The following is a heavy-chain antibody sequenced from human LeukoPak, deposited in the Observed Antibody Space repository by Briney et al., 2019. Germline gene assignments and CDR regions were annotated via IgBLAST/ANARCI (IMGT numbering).Heavy chain of an antibody. Sequence: SETLSLTCTVSGGSISSYYWSWIRQPPGKGLEWIGYIYYSGSTNYNPSLKSRVTISVDTSKNQFSLKLSSVTAADTAVYYCARDGLLGYCSSTSCYGHYYYYMDVWGKGTTVTVSS. CDR3: ARDGLLGYCSSTSCYGHYYYYMDV. CDR2: IYYSGST. CDR1: GGSISSYY. J-gene: IGHJ6*03. V-gene: IGHV4-59*01. D-gene: IGHD2-2*01.